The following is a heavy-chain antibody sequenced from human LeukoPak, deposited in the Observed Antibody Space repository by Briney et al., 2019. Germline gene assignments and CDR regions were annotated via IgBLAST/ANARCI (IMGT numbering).Heavy chain of an antibody. J-gene: IGHJ4*02. D-gene: IGHD2/OR15-2a*01. CDR1: GYTLTSYA. CDR2: INTNTGNP. CDR3: AREYYGFGY. Sequence: ASVTVSCTASGYTLTSYAMNWVRQAPGQGLEWMGWINTNTGNPTYAQGFTGRFVFSLDTSVSTAYLQISSLKAEDTAVYYCAREYYGFGYWGQGTLVTVSS. V-gene: IGHV7-4-1*02.